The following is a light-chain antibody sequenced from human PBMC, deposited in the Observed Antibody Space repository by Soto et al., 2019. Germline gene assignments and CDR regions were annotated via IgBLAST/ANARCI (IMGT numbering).Light chain of an antibody. J-gene: IGKJ2*01. Sequence: EIVMTQSPATLSVSPGETATLSCRASQSISANLGWYQQKPGQAPRLLIYGASTRATGIPARFSGSGFGTDFTLSIDSLQSVDFAVYYCQQYNNWPPYTFGQGTKLEIK. CDR2: GAS. V-gene: IGKV3-15*01. CDR1: QSISAN. CDR3: QQYNNWPPYT.